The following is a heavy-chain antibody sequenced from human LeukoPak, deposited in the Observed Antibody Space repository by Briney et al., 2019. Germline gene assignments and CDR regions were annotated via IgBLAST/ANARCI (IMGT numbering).Heavy chain of an antibody. Sequence: GSLRLSCAASGFTFSSYSMNWVRQVSGKGLEWVSSISSSSSYIYYADSVKGRFTISRDNAKNSLDLQINSLGAEDTAVYYCARGLDCRSTSCYLDNWGQGTLVTVSS. D-gene: IGHD2-2*01. V-gene: IGHV3-21*01. CDR2: ISSSSSYI. CDR3: ARGLDCRSTSCYLDN. J-gene: IGHJ4*02. CDR1: GFTFSSYS.